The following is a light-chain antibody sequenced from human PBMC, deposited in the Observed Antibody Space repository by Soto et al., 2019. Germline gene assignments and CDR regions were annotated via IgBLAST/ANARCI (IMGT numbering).Light chain of an antibody. CDR1: QDISNY. Sequence: DIQMTQSPSSLSASVGDRVTITCQASQDISNYLNWYQQKPGKAPKLLIYDASNLETGVPSRFSGSGSGTDFTLPISSLQPEDIATYYCQQYDNLPTWTFGQGTKVEIK. V-gene: IGKV1-33*01. CDR2: DAS. CDR3: QQYDNLPTWT. J-gene: IGKJ1*01.